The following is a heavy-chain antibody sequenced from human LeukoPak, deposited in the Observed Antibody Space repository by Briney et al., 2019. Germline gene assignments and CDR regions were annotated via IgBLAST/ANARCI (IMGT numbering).Heavy chain of an antibody. D-gene: IGHD3-10*01. CDR2: IIPIFGIA. CDR1: GGTFSSYA. J-gene: IGHJ4*02. CDR3: AIILWFGELISDY. V-gene: IGHV1-69*04. Sequence: SVKVSCKASGGTFSSYAISWVRQAPGQGLERMGRIIPIFGIANYAQKFQGRVTITADKSTSTAYMELSSLRSEDTAVYYCAIILWFGELISDYWGQGTLVTVSS.